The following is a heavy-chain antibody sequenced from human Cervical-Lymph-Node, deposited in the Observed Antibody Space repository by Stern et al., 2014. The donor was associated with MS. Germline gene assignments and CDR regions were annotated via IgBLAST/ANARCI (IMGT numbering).Heavy chain of an antibody. Sequence: EVQLVESGGGLVQPGGSLTLSCAGSGFTFSTYAMSWVRQAPGKGLEWGSAISGSSGTIYYAASVKGRFTISRDKSKNTLYLQLNSLRAEDTAIYYCAKIERAVTGSFDYWGQGTLVTVSS. CDR1: GFTFSTYA. D-gene: IGHD6-19*01. CDR3: AKIERAVTGSFDY. CDR2: ISGSSGTI. V-gene: IGHV3-23*04. J-gene: IGHJ4*02.